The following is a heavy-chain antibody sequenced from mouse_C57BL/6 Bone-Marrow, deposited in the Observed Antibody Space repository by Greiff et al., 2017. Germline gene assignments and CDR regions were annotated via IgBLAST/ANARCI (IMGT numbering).Heavy chain of an antibody. CDR1: GYSITSGYY. D-gene: IGHD2-3*01. CDR3: ARVGDCYSYAMDY. CDR2: ISYDGSN. V-gene: IGHV3-6*01. J-gene: IGHJ4*01. Sequence: EVQLQQSGPGLVKPSQSLSLTCSVTGYSITSGYYWNWIRQFPGNKLEWMGYISYDGSNNYNPSLKNRISITRYTSKNQFFLKLNSVTTEDTATYYCARVGDCYSYAMDYWGQGTSVTVSS.